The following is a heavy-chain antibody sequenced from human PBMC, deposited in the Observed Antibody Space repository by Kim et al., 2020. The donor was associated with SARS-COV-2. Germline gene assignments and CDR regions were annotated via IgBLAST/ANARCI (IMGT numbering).Heavy chain of an antibody. Sequence: GGSLRLSCVVSGFNLDDYAMHWVRQFPGKGLDWVAGIIWIGFTVCYEVSVKGRFTISRDSAKNSLYLEMNSLRVEDTALYFCAKDRTGDRSIIMTCLDVWGQGTTVTVSS. CDR3: AKDRTGDRSIIMTCLDV. J-gene: IGHJ6*02. CDR1: GFNLDDYA. D-gene: IGHD3-16*01. CDR2: IIWIGFTV. V-gene: IGHV3-9*01.